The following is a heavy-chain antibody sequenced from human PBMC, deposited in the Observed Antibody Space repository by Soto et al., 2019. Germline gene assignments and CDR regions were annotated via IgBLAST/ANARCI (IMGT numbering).Heavy chain of an antibody. CDR2: ISGSGGST. CDR3: AKAQRLVGATEMGY. J-gene: IGHJ4*02. D-gene: IGHD1-26*01. CDR1: GFTFSSYA. V-gene: IGHV3-23*01. Sequence: GGSLRLSCAASGFTFSSYAMSWVRQAPGKGLEWVSAISGSGGSTYYADSVKGRFTISRDNSKNTLYLQMNSLRAEDTAVYYCAKAQRLVGATEMGYWGQGTLVTVSS.